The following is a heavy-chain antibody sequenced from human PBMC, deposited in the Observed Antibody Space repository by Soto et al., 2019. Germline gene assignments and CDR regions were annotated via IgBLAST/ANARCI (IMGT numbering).Heavy chain of an antibody. Sequence: TSETLSLTCAVYGGSFSGYYWSWIRQPPGKGLEWIGEINHSGSTNYNPSLKSRVTISVDTSKNQFSLKLSSVTAADTAVYYCASRELWFGELSFDPWGQGTLVTVSS. V-gene: IGHV4-34*01. CDR1: GGSFSGYY. J-gene: IGHJ5*02. CDR3: ASRELWFGELSFDP. CDR2: INHSGST. D-gene: IGHD3-10*01.